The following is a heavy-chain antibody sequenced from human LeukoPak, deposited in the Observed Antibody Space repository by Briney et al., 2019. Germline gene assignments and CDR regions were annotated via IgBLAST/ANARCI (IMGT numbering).Heavy chain of an antibody. V-gene: IGHV4-34*01. J-gene: IGHJ6*02. Sequence: GSLRLSCAASGFTFSSYAMSWVRQAPGKGLEWIGEINHSGSTNYNPSLKSRVTISVDTSKNQFSLKLSSVTAADTAVYYCARVAHYYYYGMDVWGQGTTVTVSS. CDR2: INHSGST. CDR1: GFTFSSYA. CDR3: ARVAHYYYYGMDV.